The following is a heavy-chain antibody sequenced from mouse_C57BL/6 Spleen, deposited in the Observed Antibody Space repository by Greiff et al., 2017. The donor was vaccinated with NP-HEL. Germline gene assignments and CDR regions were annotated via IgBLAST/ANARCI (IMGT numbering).Heavy chain of an antibody. V-gene: IGHV1-52*01. J-gene: IGHJ2*01. CDR3: ARDGSSPYYFDY. Sequence: QVQLKQSGAELVRPGSSVKLSCKASGYTFTSYWMHWVKQRPIQGLEWIGNIDPSDSETHYNQKFKDKATLTVDKSSSTAYMQLSSLTSEDSAVYYCARDGSSPYYFDYWGQGTTLTVSS. CDR2: IDPSDSET. CDR1: GYTFTSYW. D-gene: IGHD1-1*01.